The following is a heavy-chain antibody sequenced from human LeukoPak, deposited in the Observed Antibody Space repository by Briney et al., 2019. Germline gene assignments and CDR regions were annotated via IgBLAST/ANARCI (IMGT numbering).Heavy chain of an antibody. CDR3: ARLSVGTGYYGTFDY. CDR2: IYYSGST. CDR1: GGSISSYY. V-gene: IGHV4-59*08. Sequence: SETLSLTCTVSGGSISSYYWSWIRQPPGKGLEWIGYIYYSGSTNYNPPLKSRVTISVDTSKNQFSLKLSSVTAADTAVYYCARLSVGTGYYGTFDYWGQGTLVTVSS. J-gene: IGHJ4*02. D-gene: IGHD3/OR15-3a*01.